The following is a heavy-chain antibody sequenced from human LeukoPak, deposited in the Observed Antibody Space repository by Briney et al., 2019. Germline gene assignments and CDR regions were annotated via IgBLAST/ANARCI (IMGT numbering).Heavy chain of an antibody. Sequence: SETLSLTCTVSGGSISSSSYYWGWIRQPPGKGLEWIGSIYYSGSTNYNPSLKSRVTISVDTSKNQFSLKLSSVTAADTAVYYCARGELERRFDYWGQGTLVTVSS. CDR1: GGSISSSSYY. D-gene: IGHD1-1*01. CDR2: IYYSGST. V-gene: IGHV4-39*07. J-gene: IGHJ4*02. CDR3: ARGELERRFDY.